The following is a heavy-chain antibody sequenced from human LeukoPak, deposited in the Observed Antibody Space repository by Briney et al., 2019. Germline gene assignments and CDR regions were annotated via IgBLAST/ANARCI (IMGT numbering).Heavy chain of an antibody. D-gene: IGHD1-14*01. CDR3: ATATGRAPNWFGP. CDR2: IYSGGTT. V-gene: IGHV3-66*02. CDR1: GFTVSSNY. Sequence: PGGSLRLSCAASGFTVSSNYMSWVRQAPGKGPEWVSVIYSGGTTYYADSVKGRFTISRDNSKNTLYLQMSSLRTEDTAVYYCATATGRAPNWFGPWGLGTLVTVSS. J-gene: IGHJ5*02.